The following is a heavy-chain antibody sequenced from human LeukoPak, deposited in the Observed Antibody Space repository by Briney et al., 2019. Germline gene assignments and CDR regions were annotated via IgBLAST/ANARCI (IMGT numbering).Heavy chain of an antibody. CDR2: ISGSGGST. V-gene: IGHV3-23*01. D-gene: IGHD3-22*01. Sequence: PGGSLRLSCAASGFTFSSYAMSWVRQAPGKGLGWVSAISGSGGSTYYADSVKGRFTISRDNSKNTLYLQMNSLRAEDTAVYYCAKDSYDSSGYFYYWGQGTLVTVSS. J-gene: IGHJ4*02. CDR1: GFTFSSYA. CDR3: AKDSYDSSGYFYY.